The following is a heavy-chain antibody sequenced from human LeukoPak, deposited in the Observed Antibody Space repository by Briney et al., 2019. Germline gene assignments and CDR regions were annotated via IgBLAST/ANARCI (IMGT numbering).Heavy chain of an antibody. J-gene: IGHJ4*02. CDR3: ARADYGDPSYYFDY. CDR1: GGSISSYY. Sequence: SETLSLTCTVSGGSISSYYWSWIRQPPGKGLEWIGYIYYSGSTNYNPPLKSRVTISVDTSKNQFSLKLSSVTAADTAVYYCARADYGDPSYYFDYWSQGTLVTVSS. V-gene: IGHV4-59*01. D-gene: IGHD4-17*01. CDR2: IYYSGST.